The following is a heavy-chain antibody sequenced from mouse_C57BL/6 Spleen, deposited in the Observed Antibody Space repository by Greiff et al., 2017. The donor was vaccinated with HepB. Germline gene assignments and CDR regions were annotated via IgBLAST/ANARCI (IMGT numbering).Heavy chain of an antibody. V-gene: IGHV5-16*01. CDR1: GFTFSDYY. CDR3: ARDLDGYTGYFDV. J-gene: IGHJ1*03. CDR2: INYDGSST. Sequence: EVMLVESEGGLVQPGSSMKLSCTASGFTFSDYYMAWVRQVPEKGLEWVANINYDGSSTYYLDSLKSRFIISRDNAKNILYLQMSSLKSEDTATYYCARDLDGYTGYFDVWGTGTTVTVSS. D-gene: IGHD2-3*01.